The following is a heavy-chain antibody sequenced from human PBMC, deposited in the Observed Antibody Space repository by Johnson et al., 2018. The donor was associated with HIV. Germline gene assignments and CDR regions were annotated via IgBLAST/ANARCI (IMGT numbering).Heavy chain of an antibody. CDR2: ISSDGNNK. Sequence: QEKLVESGGGVVQPGRSLRLSCAASGFTFSDYAMHWVRQAPGKGLEWVASISSDGNNKYFADSVRGRFTISRDNSKDTLYLQMNSLRPDDTALYYCASRTPRFDAFDMWGQGTMVTVSS. CDR3: ASRTPRFDAFDM. V-gene: IGHV3-30*04. D-gene: IGHD1-14*01. CDR1: GFTFSDYA. J-gene: IGHJ3*02.